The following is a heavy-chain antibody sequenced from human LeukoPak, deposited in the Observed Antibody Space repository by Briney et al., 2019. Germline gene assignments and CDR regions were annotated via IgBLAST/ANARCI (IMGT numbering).Heavy chain of an antibody. Sequence: SETLSLTCTVSGVSIISGGYYWSWIRQHPGKGLEWIGYIFANGRASYNGPLKSRVTISVDTSNNQFSLNLSSVSAADTAFYYCARGGLRHRQPLFLPAIWGQGVLVTVAS. CDR3: ARGGLRHRQPLFLPAI. CDR2: IFANGRA. D-gene: IGHD6-13*01. CDR1: GVSIISGGYY. V-gene: IGHV4-31*03. J-gene: IGHJ4*02.